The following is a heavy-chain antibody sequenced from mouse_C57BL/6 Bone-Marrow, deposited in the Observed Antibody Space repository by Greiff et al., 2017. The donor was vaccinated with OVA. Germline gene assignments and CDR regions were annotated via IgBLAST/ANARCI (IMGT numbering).Heavy chain of an antibody. CDR2: IYPGYGDT. Sequence: QVQLQQSGPELVKPGASVKISCKASGYAFSSSWMNWVKQRPGKGLEWIGRIYPGYGDTNYHGKFKGKATLTADKSSSTAYMQLSSLTFEDSAVDFCAKGIRPNYYGSSYYFDYWGQGTTLTVSS. CDR3: AKGIRPNYYGSSYYFDY. D-gene: IGHD1-1*01. V-gene: IGHV1-82*01. J-gene: IGHJ2*01. CDR1: GYAFSSSW.